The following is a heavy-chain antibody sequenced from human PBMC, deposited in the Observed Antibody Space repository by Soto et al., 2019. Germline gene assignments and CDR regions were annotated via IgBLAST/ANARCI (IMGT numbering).Heavy chain of an antibody. Sequence: PGESLKISCKGSGYSFTSYWIGWVRQMPGKGLEWMGIIYPGDSDTRYSPSFQGQVTISADKSISTAYLQWSSLKASDTAMYYCARHPDTYYDILTGYSRGGTFDYWGQGTLVTVSS. J-gene: IGHJ4*02. D-gene: IGHD3-9*01. CDR2: IYPGDSDT. V-gene: IGHV5-51*01. CDR3: ARHPDTYYDILTGYSRGGTFDY. CDR1: GYSFTSYW.